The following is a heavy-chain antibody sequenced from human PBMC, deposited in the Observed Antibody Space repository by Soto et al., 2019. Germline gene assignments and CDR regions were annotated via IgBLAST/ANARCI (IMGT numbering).Heavy chain of an antibody. Sequence: VQLVESGGGVVQPGRSLRLSCAASGFTIRNYAIHWVRQAPGKGLEWVAVISYDGSNKYHADPVKGRFTISRDNSKNTLYLQMNSLRVEDTAVHYCAKDLVVVVPANITYSYGMDVWGQGTTVTVSS. D-gene: IGHD2-2*01. V-gene: IGHV3-30*18. CDR3: AKDLVVVVPANITYSYGMDV. CDR1: GFTIRNYA. J-gene: IGHJ6*02. CDR2: ISYDGSNK.